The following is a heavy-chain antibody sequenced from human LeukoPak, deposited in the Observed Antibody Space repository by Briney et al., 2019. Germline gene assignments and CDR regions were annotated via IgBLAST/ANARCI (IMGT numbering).Heavy chain of an antibody. CDR3: ARTGYYGSGSYYEVYPNYYYYMDV. V-gene: IGHV4-30-4*07. CDR1: VGSISSGGYS. D-gene: IGHD3-10*01. CDR2: FYYYGRP. Sequence: SETQSLTCAVSVGSISSGGYSWSWIRQPPGKGLECFGYFYYYGRPYYNPSLKSRVTISVDTSKNQFSLKLSSVTAADTAVYYCARTGYYGSGSYYEVYPNYYYYMDVWGKGTTVTVSS. J-gene: IGHJ6*03.